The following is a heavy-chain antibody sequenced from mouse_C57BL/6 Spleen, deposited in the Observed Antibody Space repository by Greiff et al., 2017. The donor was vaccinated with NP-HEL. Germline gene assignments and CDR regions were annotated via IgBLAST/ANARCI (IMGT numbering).Heavy chain of an antibody. CDR1: GYTFTDHT. CDR3: ARFYDYDGAWFAY. J-gene: IGHJ3*01. Sequence: VKLQESDAELVKPGASVKISCKVSGYTFTDHTIHWMKQRPEQGLEWIGYIYPRDGSTKYNEKFKGKATLTADKSSSTAYMQLNSLTSEDSAVYFCARFYDYDGAWFAYWGQGTLVTVSA. D-gene: IGHD2-4*01. V-gene: IGHV1-78*01. CDR2: IYPRDGST.